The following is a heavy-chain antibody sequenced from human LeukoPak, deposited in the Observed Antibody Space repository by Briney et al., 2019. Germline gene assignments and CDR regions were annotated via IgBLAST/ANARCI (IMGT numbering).Heavy chain of an antibody. Sequence: SETLSLTCTVSGGSISSYYWSWIRQPPGKGLEWIGYIYYSGSTNYNPSLKSRVTISVDTSKSQFSLKLSSVTAADTAVYYCARELWVFGVVIFDYWGQGTLVTVSS. D-gene: IGHD3-3*01. V-gene: IGHV4-59*01. J-gene: IGHJ4*02. CDR3: ARELWVFGVVIFDY. CDR1: GGSISSYY. CDR2: IYYSGST.